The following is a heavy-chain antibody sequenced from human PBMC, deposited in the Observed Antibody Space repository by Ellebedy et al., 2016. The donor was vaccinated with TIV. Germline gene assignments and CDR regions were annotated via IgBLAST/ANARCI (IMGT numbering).Heavy chain of an antibody. CDR3: AKGRGGGSDSSAPRYYFDY. CDR1: GFTFSSYA. J-gene: IGHJ4*02. D-gene: IGHD3-22*01. V-gene: IGHV3-9*01. Sequence: SLKISCAASGFTFSSYAMRWVRQAPGKGLEWGSGISWNSGSIGYADSVKGRFTISRDNAKNSRYLQMNSLRAEDTAIYYCAKGRGGGSDSSAPRYYFDYWGLGTLVTVSS. CDR2: ISWNSGSI.